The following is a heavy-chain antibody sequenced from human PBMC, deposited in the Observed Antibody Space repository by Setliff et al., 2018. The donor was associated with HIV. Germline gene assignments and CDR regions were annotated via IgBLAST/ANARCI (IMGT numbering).Heavy chain of an antibody. J-gene: IGHJ5*02. CDR1: GGSISSYF. V-gene: IGHV4-4*08. CDR3: AKRTFGSGRLDP. CDR2: IYTNGST. Sequence: SETLSLTCTVSGGSISSYFWSWIRQPPGKGLEWIGYIYTNGSTNYNPSLKSRVTISVDTSKNQFSLKLNSVTAADTAVYYCAKRTFGSGRLDPWGQGTLVTVSS. D-gene: IGHD3-16*01.